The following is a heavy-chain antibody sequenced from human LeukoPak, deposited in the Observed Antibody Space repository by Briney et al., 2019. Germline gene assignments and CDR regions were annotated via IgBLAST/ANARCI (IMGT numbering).Heavy chain of an antibody. V-gene: IGHV4-59*01. Sequence: PSETLSLTCAVYGGSFSGYYWSWIRQPPGKGLEWIGYTYYSGSTNYNPSLKSRVTISVDTSKNQFSLKLSSVTAADTAVYYCARGGYDFWSGYHNWFDPWGQGTLVTVSS. J-gene: IGHJ5*02. CDR3: ARGGYDFWSGYHNWFDP. CDR1: GGSFSGYY. CDR2: TYYSGST. D-gene: IGHD3-3*01.